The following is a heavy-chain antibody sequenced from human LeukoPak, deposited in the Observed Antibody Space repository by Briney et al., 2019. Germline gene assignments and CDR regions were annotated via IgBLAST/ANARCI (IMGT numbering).Heavy chain of an antibody. J-gene: IGHJ4*02. CDR1: GLTFSNYE. CDR2: ISSSGGTK. Sequence: GGSLRLSCAASGLTFSNYEMNWVRQATGKGLEWISYISSSGGTKYYADSVKGRFTISRDNAMNSLYLQMNSLRAEDTAVYYCAHAYFGSGSYYNGRAVFAFDYWGQGTLVSVSS. CDR3: AHAYFGSGSYYNGRAVFAFDY. D-gene: IGHD3-10*01. V-gene: IGHV3-48*03.